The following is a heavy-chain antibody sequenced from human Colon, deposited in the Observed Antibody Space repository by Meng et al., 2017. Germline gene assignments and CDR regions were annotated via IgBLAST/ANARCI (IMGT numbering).Heavy chain of an antibody. CDR2: ISGSGGRT. V-gene: IGHV3-23*01. CDR1: GFTFSRHA. J-gene: IGHJ4*02. CDR3: ARRRRDGYNSEIDS. D-gene: IGHD5-24*01. Sequence: GESLKISCAASGFTFSRHAMNWVRQAPGRGLEWVSGISGSGGRTDYADSVKGRFTTSRDNSNNMLYLQMSSLRAEDTAIYYCARRRRDGYNSEIDSWGQGTLVTVSS.